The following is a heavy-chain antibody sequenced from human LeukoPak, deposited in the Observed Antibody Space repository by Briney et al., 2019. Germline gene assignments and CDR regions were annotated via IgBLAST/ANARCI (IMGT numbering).Heavy chain of an antibody. J-gene: IGHJ3*02. CDR2: MNPNSGNT. D-gene: IGHD2-8*01. CDR1: GYTFTSYD. V-gene: IGHV1-8*03. CDR3: AGSPDCSNGVCYASSGWYYAFDI. Sequence: ASVKVSCKASGYTFTSYDINWVRQATGQGLEWMGWMNPNSGNTGYAQKFQGRVTITRNTSISTAYMELSSLRSEDTAVYYCAGSPDCSNGVCYASSGWYYAFDIWGQGTMVTVSS.